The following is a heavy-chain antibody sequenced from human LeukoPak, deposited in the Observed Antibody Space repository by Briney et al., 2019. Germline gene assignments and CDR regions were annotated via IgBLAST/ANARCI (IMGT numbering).Heavy chain of an antibody. CDR2: IRYDGSNK. J-gene: IGHJ5*02. V-gene: IGHV3-30*02. Sequence: GGSLRLSCAASGFTFSSYAMHWVRQAPGKGLEWVAFIRYDGSNKYYADSVKGRFTISRDNSKNTLYLQMNSLRAEDTAVYYCAKDPPHDYGDYVRGSHNWFDPWGQGTLVTVSS. CDR1: GFTFSSYA. CDR3: AKDPPHDYGDYVRGSHNWFDP. D-gene: IGHD4-17*01.